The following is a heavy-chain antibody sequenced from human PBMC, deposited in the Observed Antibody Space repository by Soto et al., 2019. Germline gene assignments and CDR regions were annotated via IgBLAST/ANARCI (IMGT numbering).Heavy chain of an antibody. CDR2: INLRGGTT. J-gene: IGHJ4*02. V-gene: IGHV1-46*02. D-gene: IGHD4-17*01. CDR1: GYNFNQYY. CDR3: ARGPDDSDVPRWDY. Sequence: QVQLMQSGAEVRKPGASVRLSCETSGYNFNQYYIHWVRQAPGQGLEWMGIINLRGGTTEYAHKFRGRVTVTGDTSTSTAYMELRSLRSEDTAIYFCARGPDDSDVPRWDYWGQGTLVTDSS.